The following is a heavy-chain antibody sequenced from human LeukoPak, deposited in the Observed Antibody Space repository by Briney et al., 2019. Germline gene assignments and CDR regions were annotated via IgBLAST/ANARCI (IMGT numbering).Heavy chain of an antibody. J-gene: IGHJ4*02. CDR3: ARGRMTTVTTFDY. CDR2: IHHRGTT. D-gene: IGHD4-17*01. CDR1: GGSISTNTYY. Sequence: SETLSLTCIVSGGSISTNTYYWGWIRLPPGKGLEWIGEIHHRGTTYYNPSLRSRVTISVDTSKNQFSLRLTSVTAADTAVYYCARGRMTTVTTFDYWGQGTLVTVSS. V-gene: IGHV4-39*07.